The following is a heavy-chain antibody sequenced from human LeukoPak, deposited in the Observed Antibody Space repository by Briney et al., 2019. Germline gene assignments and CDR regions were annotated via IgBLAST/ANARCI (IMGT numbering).Heavy chain of an antibody. Sequence: PGGSLRLSCSASGFSFNKYAVHWVRQAPGKGLEWLGRSKNKADSYTTDYAASVKGRFTISRDDSKNSVHLQMNSLKTEDTAMYYCTRSFTGSHEGWFDPWGQGTLVTVSS. CDR1: GFSFNKYA. D-gene: IGHD1-26*01. J-gene: IGHJ5*02. CDR3: TRSFTGSHEGWFDP. V-gene: IGHV3-72*01. CDR2: SKNKADSYTT.